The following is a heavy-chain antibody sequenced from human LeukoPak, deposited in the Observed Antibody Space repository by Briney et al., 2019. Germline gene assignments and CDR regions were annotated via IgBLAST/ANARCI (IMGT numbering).Heavy chain of an antibody. D-gene: IGHD6-13*01. CDR3: AKLPGYTPGGNYGLDV. V-gene: IGHV3-30*18. CDR2: ISYDGSDI. CDR1: RFTFSYYG. J-gene: IGHJ6*02. Sequence: PGGSLRLSCAASRFTFSYYGMHWVRQAPGKGLEWVAVISYDGSDIYYADSVKGRFTISRDNSKNTLYLQMNSLRPEDTAMYYCAKLPGYTPGGNYGLDVWGQGTTVTVSS.